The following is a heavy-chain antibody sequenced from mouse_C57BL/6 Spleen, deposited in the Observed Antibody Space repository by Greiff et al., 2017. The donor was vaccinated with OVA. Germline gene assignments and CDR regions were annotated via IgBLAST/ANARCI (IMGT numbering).Heavy chain of an antibody. CDR3: ARPYGSSYSHWYFDV. D-gene: IGHD1-1*01. CDR1: GYSFTSYY. J-gene: IGHJ1*03. CDR2: IYPGSGNT. V-gene: IGHV1-66*01. Sequence: VKLVESGPELVKPGASVKISCKASGYSFTSYYIHWVKQRPGQGLEWIGWIYPGSGNTKYNEKFKGKATLTADTSSSTAYMQLSSLTSEDSAVYYCARPYGSSYSHWYFDVWGTGTTVTVSS.